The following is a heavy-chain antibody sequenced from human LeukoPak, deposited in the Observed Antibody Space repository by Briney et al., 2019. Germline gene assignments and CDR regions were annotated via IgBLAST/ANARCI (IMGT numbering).Heavy chain of an antibody. CDR3: ARSYQTADAFDI. J-gene: IGHJ3*02. D-gene: IGHD2-2*01. CDR2: IYYSGDT. CDR1: GGSISSGDYY. Sequence: SETLSLTCTVSGGSISSGDYYWSWIRQPPGKGLEWIGYIYYSGDTYSSPSLKSRVSISVDTSKNQFSLRLSSVTAADTAVYYCARSYQTADAFDIWGQGTMVTVSS. V-gene: IGHV4-30-4*01.